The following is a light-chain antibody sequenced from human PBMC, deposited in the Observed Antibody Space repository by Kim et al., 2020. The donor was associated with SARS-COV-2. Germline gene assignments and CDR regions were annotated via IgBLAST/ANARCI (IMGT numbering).Light chain of an antibody. V-gene: IGLV3-1*01. Sequence: VAPGQTASITCSGDGLGDKYVFWYQQKPGQSPLLVIYQDTKRPSGIPERFSASNSGNTATLTISGTQATDEADYYCQAWDSGTAVVFGGGTQLTVL. CDR2: QDT. J-gene: IGLJ2*01. CDR3: QAWDSGTAVV. CDR1: GLGDKY.